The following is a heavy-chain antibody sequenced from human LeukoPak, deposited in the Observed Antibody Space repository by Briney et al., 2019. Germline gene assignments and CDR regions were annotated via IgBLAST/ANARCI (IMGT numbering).Heavy chain of an antibody. V-gene: IGHV3-23*01. Sequence: GGSLRLSCAASGFTFSNYAMSWVRQAPGKGLEWVSTISGGAVSTYYADPVKGRFTISRDNSKNTLYLQMNSLRAEDTAVYYCAKRDPGLDYWGQGTLVTVSS. D-gene: IGHD1-14*01. J-gene: IGHJ4*02. CDR1: GFTFSNYA. CDR3: AKRDPGLDY. CDR2: ISGGAVST.